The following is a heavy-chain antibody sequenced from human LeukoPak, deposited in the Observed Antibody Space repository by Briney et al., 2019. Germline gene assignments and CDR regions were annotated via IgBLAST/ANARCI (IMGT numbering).Heavy chain of an antibody. CDR2: ISSSSSYI. Sequence: GGSLRLSCAASGFTFSSYSMNWVRQAPGKGLEWVSSISSSSSYIYYADSVKGRFTISRDNSKNTLYLQMNSLRAEDTAVYYCATLVVPAAHWFDPWGQGTLVTVSS. D-gene: IGHD2-2*01. J-gene: IGHJ5*02. CDR1: GFTFSSYS. V-gene: IGHV3-21*01. CDR3: ATLVVPAAHWFDP.